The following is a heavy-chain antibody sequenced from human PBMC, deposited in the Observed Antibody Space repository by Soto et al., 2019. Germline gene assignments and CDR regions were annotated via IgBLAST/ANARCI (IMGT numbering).Heavy chain of an antibody. CDR3: ARDNYGPLDY. CDR2: IDPRSGAS. CDR1: GYPFTDLY. Sequence: QVQLVQSGADVKRPGASVRVSCKPSGYPFTDLYIHWVRLAPGLGLEWMGWIDPRSGASRKTQKFQGRFTLTRDTSTSTVYMELFSLRSDYPAVYDCARDNYGPLDYWGQGTLVTVSS. D-gene: IGHD3-10*01. V-gene: IGHV1-2*02. J-gene: IGHJ4*02.